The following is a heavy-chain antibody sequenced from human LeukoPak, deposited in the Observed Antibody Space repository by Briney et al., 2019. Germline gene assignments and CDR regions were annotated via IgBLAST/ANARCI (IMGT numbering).Heavy chain of an antibody. J-gene: IGHJ3*02. CDR2: ISGSGDNT. CDR3: ARGLITMIVADAFDI. D-gene: IGHD3-22*01. Sequence: GGSLRLSCAASGFTFSSYAMSWVRQAPGKGLEWVSGISGSGDNTYYADSVKGRFTISRDNSKNTLYLQMNSLRAEDTAVYYCARGLITMIVADAFDIWGQGTMVTVSS. V-gene: IGHV3-23*01. CDR1: GFTFSSYA.